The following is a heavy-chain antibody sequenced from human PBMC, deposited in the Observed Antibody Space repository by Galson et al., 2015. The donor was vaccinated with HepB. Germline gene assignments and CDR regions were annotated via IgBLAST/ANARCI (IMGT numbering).Heavy chain of an antibody. Sequence: SLRLSCAGSEFTFSNYAMHWVRQAPGKGLEWVAVISHDGSNKDYADSVQGRFTISRDNSKNTLYLQMNSLRAEDTAVYYCARDFIRGVNLRSTRFDYWGQGTLVTVSS. D-gene: IGHD3-10*01. CDR1: EFTFSNYA. CDR3: ARDFIRGVNLRSTRFDY. J-gene: IGHJ4*02. CDR2: ISHDGSNK. V-gene: IGHV3-30-3*01.